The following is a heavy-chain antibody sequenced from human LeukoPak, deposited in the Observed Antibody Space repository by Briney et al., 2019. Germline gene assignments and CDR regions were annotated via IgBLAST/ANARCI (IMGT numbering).Heavy chain of an antibody. CDR3: ARDGDYYGSGSYSFDY. CDR2: INPNSGGT. J-gene: IGHJ4*02. Sequence: ASVKVSCKASGYTFTGYYMHWVRQAPGQGLEWMGWINPNSGGTNYAQKFQSRVTMTRDTSISTAYMELSRLRSDDTAVYYCARDGDYYGSGSYSFDYWGQGTLVTVSS. V-gene: IGHV1-2*02. D-gene: IGHD3-10*01. CDR1: GYTFTGYY.